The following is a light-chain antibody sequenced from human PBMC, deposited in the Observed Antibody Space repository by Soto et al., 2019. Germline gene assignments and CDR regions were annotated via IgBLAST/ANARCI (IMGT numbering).Light chain of an antibody. J-gene: IGKJ4*01. CDR3: QQLNSYPFA. Sequence: DIQLTQSPSFLSASVGDRVTITCRASQGISSYLAWYQQKPGKAPTLLIYAASTLPSGVPSRFSGSGSGTEFTLTISSLQPEDFATYYCQQLNSYPFAFGGGTKVEIK. CDR1: QGISSY. V-gene: IGKV1-9*01. CDR2: AAS.